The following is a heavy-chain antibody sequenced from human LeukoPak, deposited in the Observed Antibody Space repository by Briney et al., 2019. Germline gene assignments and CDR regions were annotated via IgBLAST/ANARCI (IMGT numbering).Heavy chain of an antibody. CDR1: GFIFGGYA. D-gene: IGHD3-3*01. J-gene: IGHJ4*02. Sequence: KPGGSLRLSCAASGFIFGGYAMHWVRQAPGKGLQWLAVISYDGGKTYYADSVEGRFTISRDNSKSTVYLEINSLRSEDTAIYYCARGFNDFWSGSQLEYWGQGTLVTVS. CDR3: ARGFNDFWSGSQLEY. CDR2: ISYDGGKT. V-gene: IGHV3-30-3*01.